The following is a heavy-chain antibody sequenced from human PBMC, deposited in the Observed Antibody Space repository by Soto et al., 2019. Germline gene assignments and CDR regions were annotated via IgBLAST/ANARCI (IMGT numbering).Heavy chain of an antibody. CDR3: ARARMVRGIIYYYGMDV. D-gene: IGHD3-10*01. V-gene: IGHV4-31*03. J-gene: IGHJ6*02. CDR2: IYYSGST. CDR1: GGSISSDGNY. Sequence: QVQLQESGPGLVKSSQTLSLTCTVSGGSISSDGNYWSWIRQHPGKGLEWIGYIYYSGSTYYNPSLKSRVTISVDTSKNQFSLKLNSVTAADTAVYCCARARMVRGIIYYYGMDVWGQGTTVTVSS.